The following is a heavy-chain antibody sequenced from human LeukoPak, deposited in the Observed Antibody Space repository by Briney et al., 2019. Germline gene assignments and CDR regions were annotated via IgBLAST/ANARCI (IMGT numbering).Heavy chain of an antibody. J-gene: IGHJ6*03. CDR2: IRYDAINK. D-gene: IGHD1-26*01. CDR1: GFSFNTYG. Sequence: GGSLRLSCAVSGFSFNTYGMHWVRQAPGKGLEWVAFIRYDAINKYYADSVKGRFTISRDNSKNTVYLQMNSLRTEDTAVYYCAKTVGASTFYYYMDVWGKGTTVTVSS. V-gene: IGHV3-30*02. CDR3: AKTVGASTFYYYMDV.